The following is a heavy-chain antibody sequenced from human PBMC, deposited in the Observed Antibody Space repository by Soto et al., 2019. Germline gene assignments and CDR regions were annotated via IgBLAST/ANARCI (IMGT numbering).Heavy chain of an antibody. CDR3: TRGMGDYWSGYYPSYFDS. CDR2: IRSKTYGGTT. Sequence: HPGESLRLSCTASGTTFGDDTVNWVRQAPGKGLEWVGYIRSKTYGGTTECAASVKDRFTISRDDSKSAAYLEMSSLKSEDTAVYYCTRGMGDYWSGYYPSYFDSWGQGTLVTVSS. V-gene: IGHV3-49*04. D-gene: IGHD3-3*01. J-gene: IGHJ4*02. CDR1: GTTFGDDT.